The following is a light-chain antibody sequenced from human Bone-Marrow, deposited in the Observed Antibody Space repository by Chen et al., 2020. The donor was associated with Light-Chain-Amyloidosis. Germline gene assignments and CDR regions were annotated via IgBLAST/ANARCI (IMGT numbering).Light chain of an antibody. CDR3: QQYGTSPLT. J-gene: IGKJ4*01. CDR2: GSS. CDR1: QTISSNY. V-gene: IGKV3-20*01. Sequence: DIVLTQSPCTLSFSRGEGANLSCRDSQTISSNYLTWYQQKFGQAPRLLIYGSSSRATGIPDRFTGSGSGTDFTLTINRLEPEDFAMYYCQQYGTSPLTFGGGTKVEIK.